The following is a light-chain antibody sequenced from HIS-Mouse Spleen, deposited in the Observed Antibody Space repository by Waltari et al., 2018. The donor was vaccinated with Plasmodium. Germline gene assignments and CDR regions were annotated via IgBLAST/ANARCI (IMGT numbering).Light chain of an antibody. Sequence: DIQMTQSPSSLSASVGDRVTLTCQASHDISNYFNWYQQKPGKAPKLLIYDASNLETGGPSRFSGSGSGTDFTFTISSLQPEDIATYYCQQYDNLPPLFTFGPGTKVDIK. J-gene: IGKJ3*01. V-gene: IGKV1-33*01. CDR1: HDISNY. CDR2: DAS. CDR3: QQYDNLPPLFT.